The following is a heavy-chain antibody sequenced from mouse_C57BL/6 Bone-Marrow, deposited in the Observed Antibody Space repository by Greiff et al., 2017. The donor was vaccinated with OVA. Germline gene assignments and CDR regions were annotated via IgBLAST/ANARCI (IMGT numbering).Heavy chain of an antibody. CDR3: ARLWLTFAY. Sequence: QVQLQQPGAELVKPGASVKMSCKASGYTFTSYWITWVKQRPGQGLEWIGDIYPGSGSTNYTEKFKSKATLTVDTSSSTASMPLSSLTSEDAAVYYCARLWLTFAYGGQGTLVTVPA. D-gene: IGHD2-2*01. V-gene: IGHV1-55*01. CDR1: GYTFTSYW. CDR2: IYPGSGST. J-gene: IGHJ3*01.